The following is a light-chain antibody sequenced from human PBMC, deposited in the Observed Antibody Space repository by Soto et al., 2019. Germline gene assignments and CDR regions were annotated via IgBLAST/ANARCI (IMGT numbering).Light chain of an antibody. CDR3: QPTYVAPVT. CDR2: ATS. J-gene: IGKJ4*01. V-gene: IGKV1-39*01. Sequence: DIQMTQSPSSLSASVGERVTITCRASQNIKSFLNWYQQKPGKAPKLLIYATSSVQSGVPARFSGGRSGTEFSLSLSSLQPEDFATYYCQPTYVAPVTFGGGTKVEI. CDR1: QNIKSF.